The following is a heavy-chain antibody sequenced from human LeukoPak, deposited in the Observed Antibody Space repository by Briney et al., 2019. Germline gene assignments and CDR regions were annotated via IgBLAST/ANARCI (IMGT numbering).Heavy chain of an antibody. J-gene: IGHJ4*02. Sequence: PGGSLRLSCAASGFTLSSYYMSWVRQAPGKGLEWVANIKQDGSEQKYVDSVKGRFTISRDNTKNSLYLQMNSLKAEDTAVYYCARDVAAAGTYFDYWGQGTLVAVSS. D-gene: IGHD6-13*01. CDR1: GFTLSSYY. V-gene: IGHV3-7*01. CDR2: IKQDGSEQ. CDR3: ARDVAAAGTYFDY.